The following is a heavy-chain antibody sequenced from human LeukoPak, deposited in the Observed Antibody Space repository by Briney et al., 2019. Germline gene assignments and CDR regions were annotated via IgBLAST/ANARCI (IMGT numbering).Heavy chain of an antibody. CDR2: IYYSGST. CDR1: GGSVSSGSYY. V-gene: IGHV4-61*01. CDR3: ARAGLGYDSSGYYYNWFDP. D-gene: IGHD3-22*01. Sequence: SETLSLTCTVSGGSVSSGSYYWSWIRQPPGKGLEWIGYIYYSGSTNYNPSLKSRVTISVDTSKNQFSLKLSSVTAADTAVYYCARAGLGYDSSGYYYNWFDPWGQGTLVTVSS. J-gene: IGHJ5*02.